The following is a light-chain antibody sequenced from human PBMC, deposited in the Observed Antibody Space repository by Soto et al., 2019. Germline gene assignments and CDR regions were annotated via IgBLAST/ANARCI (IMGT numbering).Light chain of an antibody. Sequence: EIVLTQSPVILSSSPGERATLSCRASQSVSSNLAWYQQKPGQAPRLLIHGASTRATGIPDRFSGSGSGTDFTLTISRLEPEDFAVYYCQQYGSIPITFGQGTRLEI. CDR1: QSVSSN. V-gene: IGKV3-20*01. CDR2: GAS. CDR3: QQYGSIPIT. J-gene: IGKJ5*01.